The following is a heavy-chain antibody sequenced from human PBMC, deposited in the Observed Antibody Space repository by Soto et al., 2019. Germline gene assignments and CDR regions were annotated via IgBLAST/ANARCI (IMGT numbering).Heavy chain of an antibody. Sequence: QVQLQESGPGLVKPSETLSLTCTVSGDSISDYYWTWIRQPPGKGLEWIWYIYHSGSTYYNPSLKSRVTISLAASRYQFSLKLNSVTAADTAVYYCARASRNYFAYWGQGTLVTVSS. CDR2: IYHSGST. CDR3: ARASRNYFAY. V-gene: IGHV4-59*01. CDR1: GDSISDYY. J-gene: IGHJ4*02.